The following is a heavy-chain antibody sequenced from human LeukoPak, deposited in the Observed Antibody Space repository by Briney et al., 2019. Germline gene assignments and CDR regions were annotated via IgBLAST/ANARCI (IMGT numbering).Heavy chain of an antibody. J-gene: IGHJ4*02. CDR3: AHRQGHSSSPLYYFDY. D-gene: IGHD6-6*01. V-gene: IGHV2-5*02. CDR2: IYWDDAK. Sequence: SGPTLLKPTQTLTLTCTFSGFSLSTSGVGVGWIRQPPGKALEWLSLIYWDDAKRYSPSLKSRLTITKDTSKNQVVLTMTNMDPVDTATYYCAHRQGHSSSPLYYFDYWGQGTLVTVSS. CDR1: GFSLSTSGVG.